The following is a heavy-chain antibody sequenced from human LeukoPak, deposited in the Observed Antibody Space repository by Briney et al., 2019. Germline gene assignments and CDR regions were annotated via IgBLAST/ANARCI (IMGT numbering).Heavy chain of an antibody. V-gene: IGHV1-2*04. D-gene: IGHD3-22*01. CDR1: GYTFTGYY. Sequence: GASVKVSCKASGYTFTGYYMHWVRQAPGQGLEWMGWINPNSGGTNYAQKFQGWVTMTRDTSISTAYMELSRLRSDDTAVYYCARHTNYYDSSGYYYFDYWGQGTLVTVSS. J-gene: IGHJ4*02. CDR3: ARHTNYYDSSGYYYFDY. CDR2: INPNSGGT.